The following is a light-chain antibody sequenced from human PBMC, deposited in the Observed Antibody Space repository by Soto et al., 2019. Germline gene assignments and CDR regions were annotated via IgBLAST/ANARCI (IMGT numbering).Light chain of an antibody. CDR2: DNT. Sequence: QSVLTQPPSVSAAPGRKVTISCSGSSSNIGNNYVSWYQQLPGTAPKLLIYDNTKRPSGIPDRFSVSKSGTSATLGITGLQTGDEADYYCGTWDSSLSAGVFGGGTKLTVL. CDR1: SSNIGNNY. CDR3: GTWDSSLSAGV. J-gene: IGLJ3*02. V-gene: IGLV1-51*01.